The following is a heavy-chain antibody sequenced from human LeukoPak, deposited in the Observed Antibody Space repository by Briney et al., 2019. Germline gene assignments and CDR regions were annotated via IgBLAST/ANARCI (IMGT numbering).Heavy chain of an antibody. CDR1: GFSVSDNY. CDR3: ARGKSGSHSRPFDY. CDR2: LYSGGST. J-gene: IGHJ4*02. V-gene: IGHV3-66*01. D-gene: IGHD1-26*01. Sequence: GGSLRLSCAASGFSVSDNYMSWVRQALGKGLEWVSLLYSGGSTHYADSVKGRFTIPRDKSNNMLSLQMNSLRAEDTAVYYCARGKSGSHSRPFDYWGQGTLVTVSS.